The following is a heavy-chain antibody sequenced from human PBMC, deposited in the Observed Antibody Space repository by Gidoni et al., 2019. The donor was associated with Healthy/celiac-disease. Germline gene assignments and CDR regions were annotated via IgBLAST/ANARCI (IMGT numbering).Heavy chain of an antibody. J-gene: IGHJ4*02. CDR2: ISSSSSTI. Sequence: EVQLVESGGGLVQPGGSLSLSCAASGFTSSRYSMNWVRQAPGKGLEWVSYISSSSSTIYYADSVKGRFTISRDNAKNSLYLQMNSLRAEDTAVYYCARSEPGYSYGVYFDYWGQGTLVTVSS. D-gene: IGHD5-18*01. CDR3: ARSEPGYSYGVYFDY. V-gene: IGHV3-48*01. CDR1: GFTSSRYS.